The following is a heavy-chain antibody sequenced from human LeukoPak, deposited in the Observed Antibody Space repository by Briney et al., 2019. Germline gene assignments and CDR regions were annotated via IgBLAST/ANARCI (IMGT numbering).Heavy chain of an antibody. D-gene: IGHD6-19*01. J-gene: IGHJ6*02. CDR2: IYYSGST. CDR1: GGSISSYY. V-gene: IGHV4-59*01. Sequence: PSETLSLTCTVSGGSISSYYWSWIRQPPGKGLEWIGYIYYSGSTNYNPSLKSRVTISVDTSKNQFSLKLSSVTAADTAVYYCARAQLEQWLGYYYYGMDVWGQGTTVTVSS. CDR3: ARAQLEQWLGYYYYGMDV.